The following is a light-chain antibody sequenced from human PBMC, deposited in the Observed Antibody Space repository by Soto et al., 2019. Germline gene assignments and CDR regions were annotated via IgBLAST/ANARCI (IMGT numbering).Light chain of an antibody. J-gene: IGKJ2*01. CDR3: QQSYSTPYT. V-gene: IGKV1-39*01. CDR1: QSITNY. Sequence: DIPMTQSPSSLSASVGDRVTITCRASQSITNYLNWYQQKPGKAPKLLMYAISTLQSGVPSRFGGSGSGTEFTLTISSLQPDDGATYYCQQSYSTPYTFGQGTKVDIK. CDR2: AIS.